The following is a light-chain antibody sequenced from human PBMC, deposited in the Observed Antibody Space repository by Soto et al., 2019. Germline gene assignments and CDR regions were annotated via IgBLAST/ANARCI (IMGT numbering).Light chain of an antibody. CDR1: QSVSSN. CDR2: AAS. V-gene: IGKV3-15*01. Sequence: EIVMTQSPATLSVSTGERATLSCRASQSVSSNLAWYHQKPGQAPRLLIYAASTKAPGIPARFSGSGSGTEFTLTISSLQSEDFGVYYCPQHTAWPLALGGGTKVEVK. CDR3: PQHTAWPLA. J-gene: IGKJ4*01.